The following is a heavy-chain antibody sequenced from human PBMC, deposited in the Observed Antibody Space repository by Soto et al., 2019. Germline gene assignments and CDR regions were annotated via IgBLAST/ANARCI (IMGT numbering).Heavy chain of an antibody. D-gene: IGHD6-13*01. CDR3: ARVPWEGGSSWFDY. J-gene: IGHJ4*02. CDR1: GGSISSGGYY. Sequence: SETLSLTCTVSGGSISSGGYYWSWIRQHPGKGLEWIGYIYYSGSTYYNPSLKSRVTISVDTSKNQFSLKLSSVTAADTAVYYCARVPWEGGSSWFDYWGQGTLVTVSS. V-gene: IGHV4-31*03. CDR2: IYYSGST.